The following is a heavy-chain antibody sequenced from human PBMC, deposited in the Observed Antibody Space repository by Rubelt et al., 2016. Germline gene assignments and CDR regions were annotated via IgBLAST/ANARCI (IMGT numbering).Heavy chain of an antibody. J-gene: IGHJ4*02. V-gene: IGHV3-7*04. Sequence: VRQAPGKGLEWVANIKQDGSEKYYVDSVKGRFTISRDNSKNTLSLQMNSLRAEDTAVYYCARGYYSNSFDYWGQGTLVTASS. D-gene: IGHD3-22*01. CDR3: ARGYYSNSFDY. CDR2: IKQDGSEK.